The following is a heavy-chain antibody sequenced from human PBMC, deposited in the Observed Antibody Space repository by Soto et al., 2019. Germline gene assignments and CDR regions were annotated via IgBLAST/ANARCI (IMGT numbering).Heavy chain of an antibody. CDR2: RNDSGTT. Sequence: QVQLQQWGAGLLKPSETLSLTCAVSGGSFSGYYWGWIRQPPGKGLEWIGERNDSGTTKSNAALASRVDFSVDTSNGHSSLTLTSVSAADTAVYYCASPRWNYIYWGQGTLVAVSS. V-gene: IGHV4-34*01. J-gene: IGHJ4*02. CDR1: GGSFSGYY. D-gene: IGHD1-7*01. CDR3: ASPRWNYIY.